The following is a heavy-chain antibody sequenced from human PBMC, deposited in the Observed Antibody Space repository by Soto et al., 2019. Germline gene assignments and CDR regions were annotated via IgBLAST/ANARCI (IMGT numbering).Heavy chain of an antibody. Sequence: ASVKVSCKASGYTFTSYYMHWVRQAPGQGLEWMGIINPSGGSTSYAQKFQGRVTMTRDTSTSTVYMELSSLRSDDTAVYYCAREQGAIGAFDIWGQGTMVTVSS. D-gene: IGHD2-21*01. CDR2: INPSGGST. CDR1: GYTFTSYY. J-gene: IGHJ3*02. CDR3: AREQGAIGAFDI. V-gene: IGHV1-46*01.